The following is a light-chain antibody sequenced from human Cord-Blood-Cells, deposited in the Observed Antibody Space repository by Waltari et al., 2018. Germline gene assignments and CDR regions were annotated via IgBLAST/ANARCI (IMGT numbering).Light chain of an antibody. Sequence: EIVMTQSPATLSVSPGERATLSCRASQSVSSNLAWYQQKPGQAPRLLLYGASTSATGIPARFSGSGSGTEFTLTISSLQSEDFAVYYCQQYNNWPPLTFGGGTKVEIK. V-gene: IGKV3-15*01. J-gene: IGKJ4*01. CDR2: GAS. CDR3: QQYNNWPPLT. CDR1: QSVSSN.